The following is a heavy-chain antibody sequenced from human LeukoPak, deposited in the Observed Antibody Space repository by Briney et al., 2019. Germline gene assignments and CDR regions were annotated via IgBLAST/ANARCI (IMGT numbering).Heavy chain of an antibody. CDR1: GFTFSSYA. D-gene: IGHD3-9*01. Sequence: GGSLRLSCAASGFTFSSYAMSWVRQAPGKGLEWVSAISGSGGSTYYADSVKGRFTISRDNSKNTLYLQMNSLRAEDTAVYYCAKDRRYFDWLFPGGFDYWGQGTLVTASS. V-gene: IGHV3-23*01. CDR2: ISGSGGST. J-gene: IGHJ4*02. CDR3: AKDRRYFDWLFPGGFDY.